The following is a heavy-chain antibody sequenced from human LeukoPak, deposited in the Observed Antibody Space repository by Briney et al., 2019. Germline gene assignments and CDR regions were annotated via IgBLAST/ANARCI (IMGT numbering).Heavy chain of an antibody. D-gene: IGHD3-3*01. J-gene: IGHJ4*02. Sequence: GGSLRLSCAASGFTFSSYGMHWVRQAPGKGLEWVSSISSSSSYIYYADSVKGRFTISRDNAKNSLYLQMNSLRAEDTAVYYCARDSVYYDFWSGSSDYWGQGTLVTVSS. CDR1: GFTFSSYG. CDR2: ISSSSSYI. CDR3: ARDSVYYDFWSGSSDY. V-gene: IGHV3-21*01.